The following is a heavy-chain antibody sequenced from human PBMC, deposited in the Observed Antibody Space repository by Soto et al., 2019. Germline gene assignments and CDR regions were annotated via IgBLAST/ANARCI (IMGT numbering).Heavy chain of an antibody. CDR2: INAGNGNT. CDR3: ARGVSTVTPNWFDP. CDR1: GYTFSTYA. V-gene: IGHV1-3*01. J-gene: IGHJ5*02. D-gene: IGHD4-17*01. Sequence: GASVKVSCKASGYTFSTYAMNWVRQAPGQRLEWMGWINAGNGNTKYSQKFQGRVTITRDTSATTAYMELSSLRSEDTAAYYCARGVSTVTPNWFDPWGQGTLVTVSS.